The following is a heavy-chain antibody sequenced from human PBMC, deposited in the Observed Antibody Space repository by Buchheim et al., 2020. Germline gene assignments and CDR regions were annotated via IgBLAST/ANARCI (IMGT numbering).Heavy chain of an antibody. J-gene: IGHJ5*02. V-gene: IGHV3-30-3*01. CDR3: ARDQGSYGFNNWFDP. D-gene: IGHD5-18*01. CDR2: ISYDGSNK. CDR1: GFTFSSYA. Sequence: QVQLVESGGGVVQPGRSLRLSCAASGFTFSSYAMHWVRQAPGKGLEWVAVISYDGSNKYYADSVKGRFTISRANSKNTLYLQMNSLRAEDTAVYYCARDQGSYGFNNWFDPWGQGTL.